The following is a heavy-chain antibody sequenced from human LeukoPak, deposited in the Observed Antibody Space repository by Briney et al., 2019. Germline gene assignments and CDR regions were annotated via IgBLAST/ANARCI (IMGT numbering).Heavy chain of an antibody. CDR1: GFPLSHYG. J-gene: IGHJ4*02. CDR2: IWNDGSNK. CDR3: AKDAQRGFDYSNSLEY. D-gene: IGHD4-11*01. V-gene: IGHV3-33*06. Sequence: QPGGPLRLSCAASGFPLSHYGMHWVRQAPGRGLEWVAVIWNDGSNKYYADSVKGRFTISRDNSQNTVDLHMNSLRAEDTAVYYCAKDAQRGFDYSNSLEYWGQGTLVTVSS.